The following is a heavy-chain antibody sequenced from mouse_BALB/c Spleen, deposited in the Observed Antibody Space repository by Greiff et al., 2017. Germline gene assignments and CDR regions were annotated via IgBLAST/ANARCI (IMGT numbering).Heavy chain of an antibody. Sequence: EVQLQQSGPELVKPGASVKMSCKASGYTFTSYVKHWVKQKPGQGLEWIGYINPYNDGTKYNEKFKGKATLTSDKSSSTAYMELSSLTSEDSAVYYCARGGYGYDVRAMDYWGQGTSVTVSS. CDR3: ARGGYGYDVRAMDY. CDR2: INPYNDGT. V-gene: IGHV1-14*01. CDR1: GYTFTSYV. D-gene: IGHD2-2*01. J-gene: IGHJ4*01.